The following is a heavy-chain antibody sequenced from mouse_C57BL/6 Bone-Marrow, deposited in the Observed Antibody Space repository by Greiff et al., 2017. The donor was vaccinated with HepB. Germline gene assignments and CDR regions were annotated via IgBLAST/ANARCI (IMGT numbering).Heavy chain of an antibody. CDR3: ASTTVVPFDY. Sequence: EVKLQESGPGLAKPSQTLYLTCSVTGYSITSDYWNWIRKFPGNKLEYIGYISYSGSTNYNPSLKSRISITRETSKNQYYLQLNSVTTEDTATYYCASTTVVPFDYWGQGTTLTVSS. J-gene: IGHJ2*01. V-gene: IGHV3-8*01. CDR2: ISYSGST. D-gene: IGHD1-1*01. CDR1: GYSITSDY.